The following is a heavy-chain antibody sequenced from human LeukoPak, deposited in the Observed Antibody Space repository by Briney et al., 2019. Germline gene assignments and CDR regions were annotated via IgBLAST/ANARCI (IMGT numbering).Heavy chain of an antibody. CDR3: ASSGITMVRGVVGWFDP. Sequence: ASVKVSCKASGYTFTSYGISWVRQAPGQGLEWMGIINPSGGSTSYAQKFQGRVTMTRDTSTSTVYMELSSLRSEDTAVYYCASSGITMVRGVVGWFDPWGQGTLVTVSS. CDR2: INPSGGST. CDR1: GYTFTSYG. V-gene: IGHV1-46*01. D-gene: IGHD3-10*01. J-gene: IGHJ5*02.